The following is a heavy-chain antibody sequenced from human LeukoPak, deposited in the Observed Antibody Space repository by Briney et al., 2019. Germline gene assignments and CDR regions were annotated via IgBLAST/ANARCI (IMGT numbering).Heavy chain of an antibody. J-gene: IGHJ4*02. D-gene: IGHD2-15*01. CDR1: GFSFSNFA. V-gene: IGHV3-23*01. Sequence: GGSLRLSCAASGFSFSNFAMNWVRQAPGKGLEWVSTISGRGSSIYYADSVKGRFTISRDNSKNTLYLQMNSLRAKDTAVYYCAKDIQDIVVVVAAIVWGQGTLVTVSS. CDR3: AKDIQDIVVVVAAIV. CDR2: ISGRGSSI.